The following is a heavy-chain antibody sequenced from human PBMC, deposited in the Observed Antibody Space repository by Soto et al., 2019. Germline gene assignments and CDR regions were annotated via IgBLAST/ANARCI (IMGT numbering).Heavy chain of an antibody. J-gene: IGHJ4*02. CDR3: ARDGGRHSGGIDY. V-gene: IGHV1-69*01. Sequence: QVHLVQSGAEVKKPGSSVKVSCKASGGTFSSYSINWVRQAPGQGLEWMGEIIPIFGTANYAQKFQGRVTTTADESTSTAYMELSSLRSEDTAVYYCARDGGRHSGGIDYWGQGTLVTVSS. CDR2: IIPIFGTA. D-gene: IGHD1-26*01. CDR1: GGTFSSYS.